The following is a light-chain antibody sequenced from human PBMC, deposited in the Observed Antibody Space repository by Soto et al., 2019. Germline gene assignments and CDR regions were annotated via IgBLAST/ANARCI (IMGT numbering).Light chain of an antibody. CDR3: QQYNSHPLT. CDR1: QSVSSW. J-gene: IGKJ4*01. Sequence: DIQMTQSPSTLSASVGDRVTITCRASQSVSSWLDWHQQKPGKAPKVLIYKASSLESGVPSRFSGSGSGTEFTLTISILQPDDFAYYYCQQYNSHPLTFGGGTKVEIK. V-gene: IGKV1-5*03. CDR2: KAS.